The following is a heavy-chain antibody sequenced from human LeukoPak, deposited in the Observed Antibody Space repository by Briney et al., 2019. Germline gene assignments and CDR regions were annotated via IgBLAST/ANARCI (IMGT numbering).Heavy chain of an antibody. Sequence: GGSLRLSCEASGFTFSNAWMNWVRQAPGKGLEWVGRIVSKTDGGATDYAAPVKGRFTISRDDSENTLYLQMSSLRTEDTAVYYCTTDSPDHLLVWFGVQPSYGMDVWGQGTTVTVSS. CDR1: GFTFSNAW. V-gene: IGHV3-15*04. CDR3: TTDSPDHLLVWFGVQPSYGMDV. CDR2: IVSKTDGGAT. J-gene: IGHJ6*02. D-gene: IGHD3-10*01.